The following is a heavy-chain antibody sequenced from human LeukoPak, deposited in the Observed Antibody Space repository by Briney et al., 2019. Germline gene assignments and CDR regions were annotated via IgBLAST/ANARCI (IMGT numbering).Heavy chain of an antibody. CDR3: ARITTDY. CDR2: IKSKTDGGTT. D-gene: IGHD3-10*01. J-gene: IGHJ4*02. CDR1: GFTFSNAW. V-gene: IGHV3-15*01. Sequence: PGGSPKLSCAASGFTFSNAWMSRGRQGPGKGLEWVGRIKSKTDGGTTDYAAPVKGRFTISGDDSKNTLYLQMNSLKTEDTAVYYCARITTDYWGQGTLVTVSS.